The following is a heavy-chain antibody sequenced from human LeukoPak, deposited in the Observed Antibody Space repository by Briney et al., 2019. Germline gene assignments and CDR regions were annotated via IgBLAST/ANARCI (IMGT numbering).Heavy chain of an antibody. D-gene: IGHD3-22*01. Sequence: PGGSLRLSCAASGFTFSNYGMSWVRQAPGKGLEWVSAVSDSGSGTYYADSVKGRCTISRDNSKNTLYLQMTGLRVEDTAVYYCARRFSDSSGYYRFDFWGQGTLVTVSS. V-gene: IGHV3-23*01. CDR1: GFTFSNYG. J-gene: IGHJ4*02. CDR2: VSDSGSGT. CDR3: ARRFSDSSGYYRFDF.